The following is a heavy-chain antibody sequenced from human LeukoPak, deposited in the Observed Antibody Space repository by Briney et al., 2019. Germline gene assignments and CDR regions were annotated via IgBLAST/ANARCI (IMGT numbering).Heavy chain of an antibody. D-gene: IGHD1-1*01. V-gene: IGHV3-11*03. CDR1: GFTFSDYY. J-gene: IGHJ4*02. CDR2: ISSSSSYT. CDR3: ARSTRSKTYYFDY. Sequence: GGSLRLSCAASGFTFSDYYMSWIRQAAGKGLEWVSYISSSSSYTNYADSVKGRFTISRDNAKNSLYLQMNSLRAEDTAVYYCARSTRSKTYYFDYWGQGTLVTVSS.